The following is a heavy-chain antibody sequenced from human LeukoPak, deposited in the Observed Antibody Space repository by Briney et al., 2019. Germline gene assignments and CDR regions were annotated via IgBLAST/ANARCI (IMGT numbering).Heavy chain of an antibody. D-gene: IGHD4-23*01. Sequence: SETLSLTCTVSGGSISSSSYYWGWIRQPPGKGLEWIGSIYYSGSTYYNPSLKSRVTISVDTSKNQFSLKLSSVTAADTAVYYCASASRYGGNHDYWGQGTLFTVSS. CDR1: GGSISSSSYY. V-gene: IGHV4-39*01. J-gene: IGHJ4*02. CDR2: IYYSGST. CDR3: ASASRYGGNHDY.